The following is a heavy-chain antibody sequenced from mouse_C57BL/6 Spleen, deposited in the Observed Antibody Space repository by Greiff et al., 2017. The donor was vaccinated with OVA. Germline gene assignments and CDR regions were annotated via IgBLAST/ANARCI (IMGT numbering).Heavy chain of an antibody. D-gene: IGHD1-1*01. CDR2: ISYSGST. V-gene: IGHV3-1*01. CDR3: ARGIYGPDY. Sequence: EVQLQQSGPGMVKPSQSLSLTCTVTGYSITSGYDWHWIRHFPGNKLEWMGYISYSGSTNYNPSLKSRISITHDTSKNHFFLKLNSVTTEDTATYYCARGIYGPDYWGQGTTLTVSS. J-gene: IGHJ2*01. CDR1: GYSITSGYD.